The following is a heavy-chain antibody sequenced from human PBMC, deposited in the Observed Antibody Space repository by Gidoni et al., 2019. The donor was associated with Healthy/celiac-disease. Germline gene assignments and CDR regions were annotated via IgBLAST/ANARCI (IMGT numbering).Heavy chain of an antibody. Sequence: QVQLVESGGGVVQPGRSLNLPCAASGFTFRRYGMHWVRQAPGKGLECVAVISYDGSNKYYADSVKGRFTISRDNSKNTLYLQMNSLRAEDTAVYYCAKEISYSSSPFDYWGQGTLVTVSS. CDR3: AKEISYSSSPFDY. J-gene: IGHJ4*02. D-gene: IGHD6-19*01. CDR1: GFTFRRYG. CDR2: ISYDGSNK. V-gene: IGHV3-30*18.